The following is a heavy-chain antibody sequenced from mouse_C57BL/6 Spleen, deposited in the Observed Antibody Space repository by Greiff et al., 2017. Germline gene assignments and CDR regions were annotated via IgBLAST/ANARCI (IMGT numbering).Heavy chain of an antibody. D-gene: IGHD2-4*01. J-gene: IGHJ3*01. CDR2: ISSGGSYT. CDR1: GFTFSSYG. V-gene: IGHV5-6*01. Sequence: EVKVVESGGDLVKPGGSLKLSCAASGFTFSSYGMSWVRQTPDKRLEWVATISSGGSYTYYPDSVKGRFTISRDNAKNTLYLQMSSLKSEDTAMYYCARHVRDYDWFAYWGQGTLVTVSA. CDR3: ARHVRDYDWFAY.